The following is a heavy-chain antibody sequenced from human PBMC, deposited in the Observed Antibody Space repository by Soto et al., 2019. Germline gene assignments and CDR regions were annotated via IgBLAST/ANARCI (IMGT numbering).Heavy chain of an antibody. D-gene: IGHD3-10*01. CDR2: ISCYNGDT. CDR3: ARASTSGNYWHFY. Sequence: VKVSCKASGYTFTDNGITWVRQAPGQGLEWMGWISCYNGDTKYAQKLQGRVTMTTDTSTSTAFMELRDLRADDTAVYFCARASTSGNYWHFYWGQGTLVTVSS. CDR1: GYTFTDNG. V-gene: IGHV1-18*01. J-gene: IGHJ4*02.